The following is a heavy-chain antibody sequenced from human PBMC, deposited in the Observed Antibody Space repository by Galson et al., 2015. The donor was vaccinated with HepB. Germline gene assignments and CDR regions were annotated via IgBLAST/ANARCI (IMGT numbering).Heavy chain of an antibody. CDR2: IYYSGST. CDR3: ASIWNDVGGSEAYYFDY. V-gene: IGHV4-59*01. D-gene: IGHD1-1*01. Sequence: LSLTCTVSGGSISSYYWSWIRQPPGKGLEWIGYIYYSGSTNYNPSLKSRVTISVDTSKNQFSLRLSSVTAADTAVYYCASIWNDVGGSEAYYFDYWGQGTLVTVSS. J-gene: IGHJ4*02. CDR1: GGSISSYY.